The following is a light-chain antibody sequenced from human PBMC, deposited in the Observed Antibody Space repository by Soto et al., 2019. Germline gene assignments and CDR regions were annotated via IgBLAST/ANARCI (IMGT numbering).Light chain of an antibody. Sequence: EIVLTQSPGTLSLSPGERATLSCRASQSVSSSYLVWYQQKPGQAPRLLIYGASSRATGIPDRFSGSGSGTDFTLTISRLEPEDFAVYYCQQYGDSPWTFGQGTQVEIK. V-gene: IGKV3-20*01. J-gene: IGKJ1*01. CDR2: GAS. CDR1: QSVSSSY. CDR3: QQYGDSPWT.